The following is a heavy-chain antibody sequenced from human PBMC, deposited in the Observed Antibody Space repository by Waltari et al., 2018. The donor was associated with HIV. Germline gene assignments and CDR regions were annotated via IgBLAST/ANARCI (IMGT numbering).Heavy chain of an antibody. CDR2: FDPEDDET. CDR3: ATGGGTTSIQLYDLDV. D-gene: IGHD1-26*01. J-gene: IGHJ6*02. CDR1: GYTLTELS. V-gene: IGHV1-24*01. Sequence: QVQLIQSGAEVKKPGASVKVSCKVFGYTLTELSMHWVRQAPGKGLEWMGGFDPEDDETIYAQKFQGRVTMTEDTSTDSAYMELSSLTSEDTAVYYCATGGGTTSIQLYDLDVWGQGTTVTVS.